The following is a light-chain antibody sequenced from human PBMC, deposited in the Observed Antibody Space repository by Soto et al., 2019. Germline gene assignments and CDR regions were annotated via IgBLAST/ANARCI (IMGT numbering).Light chain of an antibody. Sequence: ILMTQSPATLSVSPGERATLSCRASQSISNNLTWYHQEPGQAPRLLIYDASTRATGIPARFSGSGSGTEFTLTISSLRSEDFAVYYCQQCNKWPYTFGKGTK. V-gene: IGKV3-15*01. J-gene: IGKJ2*01. CDR3: QQCNKWPYT. CDR1: QSISNN. CDR2: DAS.